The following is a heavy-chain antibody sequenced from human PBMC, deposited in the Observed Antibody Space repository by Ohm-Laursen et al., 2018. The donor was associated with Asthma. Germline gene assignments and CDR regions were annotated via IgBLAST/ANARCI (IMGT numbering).Heavy chain of an antibody. Sequence: GSLRLSCTASGFTFSSYWMHWVRQAPGKGPVWVSRLNTDGGGTWYADSVKGRFTISRDNAKNTLYLQMNSLRAEDTAVYYCARARSGSSYGYWGQGTLVTVSS. V-gene: IGHV3-74*01. J-gene: IGHJ4*02. D-gene: IGHD1-26*01. CDR3: ARARSGSSYGY. CDR2: LNTDGGGT. CDR1: GFTFSSYW.